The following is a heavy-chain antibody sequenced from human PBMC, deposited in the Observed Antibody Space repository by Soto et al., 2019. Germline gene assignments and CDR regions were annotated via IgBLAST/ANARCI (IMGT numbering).Heavy chain of an antibody. CDR2: ISYSGST. Sequence: QLQLQESGPGLVKPSETLSLTCTVSGGSISSSGYYWGWIRQPPGKGLEWIASISYSGSTYYHPSLKSRLTISVDTSKNQFSLKLKSVTASDTALYYWARPGSVAGWYYFDYWGQGTLVIVSS. J-gene: IGHJ4*02. CDR1: GGSISSSGYY. V-gene: IGHV4-39*01. CDR3: ARPGSVAGWYYFDY. D-gene: IGHD6-19*01.